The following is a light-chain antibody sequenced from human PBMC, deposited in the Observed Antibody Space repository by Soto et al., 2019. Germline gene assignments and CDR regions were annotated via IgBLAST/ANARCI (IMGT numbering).Light chain of an antibody. V-gene: IGKV1-39*01. Sequence: DIQMTQSPSSVSASVGDRVSITCRASQSISIYLNWYQQKPGTAPKLLIYGASNLQSGVPSKFSGSGSGTDFTLTISSLQPEDFATYYCQQSYSTPLTFGGGTKVDIK. CDR3: QQSYSTPLT. CDR1: QSISIY. J-gene: IGKJ4*01. CDR2: GAS.